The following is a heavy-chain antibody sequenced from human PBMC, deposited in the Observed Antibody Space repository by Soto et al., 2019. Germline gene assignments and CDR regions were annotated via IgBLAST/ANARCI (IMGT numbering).Heavy chain of an antibody. CDR1: GGSISSYY. Sequence: SETLSLTCIVSGGSISSYYWSWIRQPPGKGLEWIGYIYYSGTTNYNPSLKSRVTISVDTSKNQFSLKLSSVTAAGTAVYYCARSSQVTIFGVVISPDYYYGMDVWGQGTTVTVSS. V-gene: IGHV4-59*08. D-gene: IGHD3-3*01. CDR3: ARSSQVTIFGVVISPDYYYGMDV. CDR2: IYYSGTT. J-gene: IGHJ6*02.